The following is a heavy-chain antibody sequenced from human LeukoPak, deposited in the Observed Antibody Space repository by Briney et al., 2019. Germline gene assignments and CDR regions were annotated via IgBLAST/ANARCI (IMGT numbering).Heavy chain of an antibody. CDR1: GFTFSSYG. V-gene: IGHV3-30*02. D-gene: IGHD2-15*01. CDR3: ARDYFSRAAVLGYFDL. Sequence: GGSQRLSCAASGFTFSSYGMHWVRQAPGKGLEWVAFIRYDGSNKYYADSVKGRFTVSRDNAKNSLYLQMNSLTAEDTAVYYCARDYFSRAAVLGYFDLWGRGTLVTVSS. CDR2: IRYDGSNK. J-gene: IGHJ2*01.